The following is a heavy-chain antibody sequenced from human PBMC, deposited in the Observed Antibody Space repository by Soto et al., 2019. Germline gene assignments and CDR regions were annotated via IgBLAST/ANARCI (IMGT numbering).Heavy chain of an antibody. CDR1: GFTFSSYG. J-gene: IGHJ4*02. D-gene: IGHD3-10*01. Sequence: PGGSLRLSCAASGFTFSSYGMNWVRQAPGKGLEWVSSISSSSSYIYYADSVKGRFTISRDNAKNSLYLQMNSLRAEDTAVYYCARGLHTYYYGSGSYLEFDYWGQGTLVTVSS. V-gene: IGHV3-21*01. CDR2: ISSSSSYI. CDR3: ARGLHTYYYGSGSYLEFDY.